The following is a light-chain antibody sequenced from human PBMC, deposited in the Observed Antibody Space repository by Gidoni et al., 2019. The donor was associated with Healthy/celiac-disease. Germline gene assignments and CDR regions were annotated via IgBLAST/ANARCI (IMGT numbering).Light chain of an antibody. CDR3: MQSIQLPLT. J-gene: IGKJ4*01. Sequence: DIVMTPTPRSLYVTPGQPASIYCKSSQSLLHSDGKTYLYWYLHKQGQPPQILIYEVSNRFAGVPDRFSGSGSGTDFTLKSSRVEAEDVGVYYCMQSIQLPLTFGGGTKVEIK. CDR1: QSLLHSDGKTY. V-gene: IGKV2D-29*01. CDR2: EVS.